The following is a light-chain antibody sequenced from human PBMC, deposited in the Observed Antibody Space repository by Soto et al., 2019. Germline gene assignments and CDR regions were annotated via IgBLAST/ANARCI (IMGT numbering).Light chain of an antibody. CDR2: GAS. V-gene: IGKV3-15*01. J-gene: IGKJ1*01. CDR3: QQYNSWPPWT. Sequence: EIVMTQSPATLSVSPGERATLSCRASQSVSSDLAWYQQKPGQAPRLLIYGASTRATGIAARFIGSGSGTQFTLTITNLQSEDFAVYYCQQYNSWPPWTFGQGTKVEIK. CDR1: QSVSSD.